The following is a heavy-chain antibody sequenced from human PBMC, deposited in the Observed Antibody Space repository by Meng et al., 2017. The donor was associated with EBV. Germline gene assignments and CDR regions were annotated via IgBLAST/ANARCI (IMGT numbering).Heavy chain of an antibody. D-gene: IGHD3-10*01. CDR3: AKSRSSTPGVVDY. J-gene: IGHJ4*02. V-gene: IGHV4-61*01. CDR1: GASVSGGTYH. Sequence: QVQLQESGPGLVEPSGXLSLTRTVSGASVSGGTYHWSWIRQPPEKELEWIGYIYDGGTTIYNPSLKSRVTISVDASKNQFSLKLSSLTTADTAVYYCAKSRSSTPGVVDYWGQGTLVTVSS. CDR2: IYDGGTT.